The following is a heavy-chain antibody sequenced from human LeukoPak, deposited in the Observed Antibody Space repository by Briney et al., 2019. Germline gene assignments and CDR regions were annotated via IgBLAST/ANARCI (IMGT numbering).Heavy chain of an antibody. CDR3: AKDRSSRYDFWSGSFSHYYYYYMDV. J-gene: IGHJ6*03. D-gene: IGHD3-3*01. Sequence: GGSLRLSCAASGFTFSSYAMSWVGQAPGKGLEWVSAISGGSADYADSVKGRFSISIDNSKNTLYLQMNSLRAEDTAVYYCAKDRSSRYDFWSGSFSHYYYYYMDVWGKGTTVTVSS. CDR1: GFTFSSYA. CDR2: ISGGSA. V-gene: IGHV3-23*01.